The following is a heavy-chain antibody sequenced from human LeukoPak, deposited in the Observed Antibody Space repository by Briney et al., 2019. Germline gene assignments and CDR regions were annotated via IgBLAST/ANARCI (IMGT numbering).Heavy chain of an antibody. Sequence: PGGSLRLSCAASGFTFNSYWMNWVRHAPGKGLELVANIKQDGSEKYYVDSVKGRFTISRDNAKNSLYLQMNSLRAEDTAVYYCARAWRMIVLDYWGQGALVTVSS. D-gene: IGHD3-22*01. J-gene: IGHJ4*02. CDR1: GFTFNSYW. CDR2: IKQDGSEK. CDR3: ARAWRMIVLDY. V-gene: IGHV3-7*01.